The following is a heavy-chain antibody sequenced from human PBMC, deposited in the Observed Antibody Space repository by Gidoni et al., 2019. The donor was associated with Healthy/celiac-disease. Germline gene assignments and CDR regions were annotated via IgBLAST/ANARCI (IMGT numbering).Heavy chain of an antibody. V-gene: IGHV4-39*07. J-gene: IGHJ4*02. CDR1: GGSISSSSSY. CDR2: IYYSGST. Sequence: QLQLQESGPGLVKPSETLSLTCTVSGGSISSSSSYWGRIRQPPGKGLEWIGSIYYSGSTSYNPSLKSRVTISVDTSKNQFSLKLSSVTAADTAVYYCARSVKSSGLFDYWGQGTLVTVSS. D-gene: IGHD3-22*01. CDR3: ARSVKSSGLFDY.